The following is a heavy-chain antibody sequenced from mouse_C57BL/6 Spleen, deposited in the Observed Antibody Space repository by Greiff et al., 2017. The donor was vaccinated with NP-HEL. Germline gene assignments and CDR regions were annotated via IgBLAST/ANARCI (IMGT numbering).Heavy chain of an antibody. CDR3: TRGYGSSYGY. Sequence: VQLVESGAELVRPGASVTLSCKASGYTFTDYEMHWVKQTPVHGLEWIGAIDPETGGTAYNQKFKGKAILTADKSSSTAYMELRSLTSEDSAVYYCTRGYGSSYGYWGQGTTLTVSS. J-gene: IGHJ2*01. V-gene: IGHV1-15*01. CDR2: IDPETGGT. D-gene: IGHD1-1*01. CDR1: GYTFTDYE.